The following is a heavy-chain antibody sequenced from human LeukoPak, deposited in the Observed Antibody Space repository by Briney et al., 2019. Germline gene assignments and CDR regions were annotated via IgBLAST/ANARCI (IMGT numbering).Heavy chain of an antibody. J-gene: IGHJ6*02. CDR3: ARPYSSSTYGMDV. CDR2: IYYSGST. CDR1: SGSITSSSYY. Sequence: SETLSLTCTVSSGSITSSSYYWGWIRQPPGKGLEWIGSIYYSGSTYYNPSLKSRVTISVDTSKNQFSLKLNSVTAADTAVYYCARPYSSSTYGMDVWGQGTTVTVSS. V-gene: IGHV4-39*01. D-gene: IGHD6-13*01.